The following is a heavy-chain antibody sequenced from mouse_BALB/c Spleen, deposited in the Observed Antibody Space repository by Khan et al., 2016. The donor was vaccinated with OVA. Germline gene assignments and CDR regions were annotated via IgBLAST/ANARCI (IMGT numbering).Heavy chain of an antibody. Sequence: QVQLQQSGPGLVAPSQSLSITCTVYGYSLTRYGVHWVRQPPGKGLEWLGLIWAGGSTNYNWALMSGLSISIDNSKTLVFLIRNRKQTDDTALYYCARSKYLARYWGQGTALTVSS. V-gene: IGHV2-9*02. J-gene: IGHJ2*01. CDR3: ARSKYLARY. CDR2: IWAGGST. CDR1: GYSLTRYG. D-gene: IGHD3-3*01.